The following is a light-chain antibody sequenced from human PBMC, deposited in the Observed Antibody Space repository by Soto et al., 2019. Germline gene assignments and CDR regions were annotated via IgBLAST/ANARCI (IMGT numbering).Light chain of an antibody. CDR2: EVS. Sequence: QSVLTQPPSASGSPGQSVTISCTGTSSDVGGYNYVSWYQQHPGKAPKVMMYEVSKRPSGVPDRFSGSKSGNTASLTVSGLQAEDEADYYCGTWDSSLTAVYVFGTGTKVTVL. CDR1: SSDVGGYNY. J-gene: IGLJ1*01. CDR3: GTWDSSLTAVYV. V-gene: IGLV2-8*01.